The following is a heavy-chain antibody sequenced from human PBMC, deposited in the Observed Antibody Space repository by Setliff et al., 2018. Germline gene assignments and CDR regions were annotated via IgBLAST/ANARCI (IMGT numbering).Heavy chain of an antibody. D-gene: IGHD3-22*01. V-gene: IGHV2-70*11. Sequence: GPTLVNPTETLTLTCTFSGFSLSTSGMCVSWIRQPPGKALEWLARIDWDDDKYYNTSLKTRLTISKDTSKNQVVLTMTNMDPVDTATYYCARMRAHRDSSGYYFDYWGQGTLVTVSS. J-gene: IGHJ4*02. CDR3: ARMRAHRDSSGYYFDY. CDR2: IDWDDDK. CDR1: GFSLSTSGMC.